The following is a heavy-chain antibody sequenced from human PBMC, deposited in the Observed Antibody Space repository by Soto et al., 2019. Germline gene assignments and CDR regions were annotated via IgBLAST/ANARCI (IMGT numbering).Heavy chain of an antibody. Sequence: PGGSLRLSCAASGFTVSSYEMNWVRQAPGKGLEWVSYISSSGSTIYYADSVKGRFTISRDNAKNSLYLQMNSLRAEDTAVYCCARVQVYDSSGSFDYWGQGTLVTVSS. CDR2: ISSSGSTI. J-gene: IGHJ4*02. CDR3: ARVQVYDSSGSFDY. CDR1: GFTVSSYE. V-gene: IGHV3-48*03. D-gene: IGHD3-22*01.